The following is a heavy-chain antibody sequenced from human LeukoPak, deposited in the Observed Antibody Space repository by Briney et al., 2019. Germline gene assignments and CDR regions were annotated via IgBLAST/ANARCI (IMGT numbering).Heavy chain of an antibody. V-gene: IGHV1-46*01. J-gene: IGHJ4*02. CDR2: INPSGGST. D-gene: IGHD3-9*01. Sequence: ASVKVSCKASGYTFTSYYMHWVRQAPGQGLEWMGIINPSGGSTSYAQKFQGRVTMTRDMSTSTVYMELSSLRSDDTAVYYCARRHYDILTGYYGPRGPFDYWGQGTLVTVSS. CDR3: ARRHYDILTGYYGPRGPFDY. CDR1: GYTFTSYY.